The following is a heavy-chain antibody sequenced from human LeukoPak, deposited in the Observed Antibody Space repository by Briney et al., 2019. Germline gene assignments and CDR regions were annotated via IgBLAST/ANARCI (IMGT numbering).Heavy chain of an antibody. Sequence: PSETLSLTCTVSGGSISSSSYYWGWIRQPPGKGLEWIGSIYYSGSTYYNPSLKSRVTISVDTSKNQFSLKLSSVTAADTAVYYCARVAAAEVRYYYYYYYMDVWGKGTTVTVSS. V-gene: IGHV4-39*01. CDR1: GGSISSSSYY. D-gene: IGHD6-13*01. CDR2: IYYSGST. J-gene: IGHJ6*03. CDR3: ARVAAAEVRYYYYYYYMDV.